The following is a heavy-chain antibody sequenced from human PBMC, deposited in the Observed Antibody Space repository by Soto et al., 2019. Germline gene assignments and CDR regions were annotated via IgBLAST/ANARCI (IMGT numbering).Heavy chain of an antibody. V-gene: IGHV1-18*01. CDR3: ARDLSQWLVTYYYGMDV. CDR1: GYTFSNFG. Sequence: GASVKVSCKASGYTFSNFGINWVRQAPGQGLEWMGWISAYNGNTNYAQKLQGRVTMTTDTSTSTAYMELRSLRSDDTAVYYCARDLSQWLVTYYYGMDVWGQGTTVTVSS. CDR2: ISAYNGNT. D-gene: IGHD6-19*01. J-gene: IGHJ6*02.